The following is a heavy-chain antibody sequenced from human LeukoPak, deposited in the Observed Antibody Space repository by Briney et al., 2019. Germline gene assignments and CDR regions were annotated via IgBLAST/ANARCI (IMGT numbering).Heavy chain of an antibody. CDR3: ATGYSSSWYYFDY. J-gene: IGHJ4*02. CDR2: INHSGST. V-gene: IGHV4-34*01. CDR1: GGSFSGYY. Sequence: SETLSPTCAVYGGSFSGYYWSWIRQPPGKGLEWIGEINHSGSTNYNPSLKSRVTISVDTSKNQFSLKLSSVTAADTAVYYCATGYSSSWYYFDYWGQGTLVTVSS. D-gene: IGHD6-13*01.